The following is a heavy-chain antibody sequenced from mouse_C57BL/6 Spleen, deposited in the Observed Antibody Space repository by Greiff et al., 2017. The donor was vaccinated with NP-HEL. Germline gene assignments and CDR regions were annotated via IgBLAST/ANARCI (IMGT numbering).Heavy chain of an antibody. D-gene: IGHD1-1*01. V-gene: IGHV3-6*01. J-gene: IGHJ4*01. CDR2: ISYDGSN. CDR1: GYSITSGYY. CDR3: ARDRYYGSSYWAMDY. Sequence: EVKLEESGPGLVKPSQSLSLTCSVTGYSITSGYYWNWIRQFPGNKLEWMGYISYDGSNNYNPSLKNRISITRDTSKNQFFLKLNSVTTEDTATYYCARDRYYGSSYWAMDYWGQGTSVTVSS.